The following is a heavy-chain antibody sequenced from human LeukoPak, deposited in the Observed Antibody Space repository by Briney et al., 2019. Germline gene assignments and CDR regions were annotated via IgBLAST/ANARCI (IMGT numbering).Heavy chain of an antibody. CDR1: GFTFSSYS. CDR3: ARELRGIVVVPAEDAFDI. Sequence: GGSLRLSCAASGFTFSSYSMNWVRQAPGKGLEWVSSISSSSSYIYYADSVKGRFTISRDNAKNSLYLQMNSLRAEDTAVYYCARELRGIVVVPAEDAFDIWGQGTMVTVSS. J-gene: IGHJ3*02. V-gene: IGHV3-21*01. CDR2: ISSSSSYI. D-gene: IGHD2-2*01.